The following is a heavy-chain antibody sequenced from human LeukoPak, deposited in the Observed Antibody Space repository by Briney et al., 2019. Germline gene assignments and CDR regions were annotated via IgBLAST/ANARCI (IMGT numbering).Heavy chain of an antibody. D-gene: IGHD4-17*01. V-gene: IGHV4-59*11. CDR1: DDSFSSHY. CDR3: ARDLVTVTKGFDI. J-gene: IGHJ3*02. Sequence: SETLSLTCAVSDDSFSSHYRTWIRQPPGKGLEWIGYISYIGSTNYNPSLKSRVTISIDTSRNQFSLRLSSVTAADTAVYYCARDLVTVTKGFDIWGQGTMVSVSS. CDR2: ISYIGST.